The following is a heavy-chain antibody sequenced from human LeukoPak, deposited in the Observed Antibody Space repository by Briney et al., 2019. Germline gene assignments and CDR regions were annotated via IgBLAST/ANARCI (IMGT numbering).Heavy chain of an antibody. CDR1: GYSFTSYW. J-gene: IGHJ6*02. Sequence: GESLQISCQGSGYSFTSYWISWVRQMPGKGLEWMGRIDPSDSYTNYSPSFQGHVTISADKSISTAYLQWSSLKASDTAMYYCARLVITAGTTYYYYGMDVRGQGTTVTVSS. D-gene: IGHD6-13*01. V-gene: IGHV5-10-1*01. CDR2: IDPSDSYT. CDR3: ARLVITAGTTYYYYGMDV.